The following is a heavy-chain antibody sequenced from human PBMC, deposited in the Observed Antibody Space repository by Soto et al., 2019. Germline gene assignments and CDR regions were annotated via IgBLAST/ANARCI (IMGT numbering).Heavy chain of an antibody. V-gene: IGHV3-13*01. Sequence: GSLRLSCAASGFTFSSYDMHWVRQATGKGLEWVSAIGTAGDTYYPGSVKGRFTISRENAKNSLYLQMNSLRAEDTAVYYCARVGYCSGGSCYDYYYYGMDVWGQGTTVTVSS. J-gene: IGHJ6*02. CDR1: GFTFSSYD. CDR2: IGTAGDT. CDR3: ARVGYCSGGSCYDYYYYGMDV. D-gene: IGHD2-15*01.